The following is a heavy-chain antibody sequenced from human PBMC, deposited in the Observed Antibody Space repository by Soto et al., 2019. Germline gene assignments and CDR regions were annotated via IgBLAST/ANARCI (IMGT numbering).Heavy chain of an antibody. CDR1: GYTFTGYY. D-gene: IGHD6-13*01. V-gene: IGHV1-2*02. CDR2: INPNSGGT. J-gene: IGHJ4*02. CDR3: ARLYRSSWYSRHFEY. Sequence: GASVKVSCKASGYTFTGYYMHWVRQAPGQGLEWMGWINPNSGGTNYAQKFQGRVTMTRDTSISTAYMELSRLRSDDTAVYYCARLYRSSWYSRHFEYWGQGTLVTVSS.